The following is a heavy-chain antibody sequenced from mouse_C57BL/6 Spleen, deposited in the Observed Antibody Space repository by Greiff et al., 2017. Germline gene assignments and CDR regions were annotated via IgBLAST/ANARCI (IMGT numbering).Heavy chain of an antibody. Sequence: VQLQQPGAELVMPGASVKLSCKASGYTFTSYWMHWVKQRPGQGLEWIGEIDPSDSYTNYNQKFKGKSTLTVDKSSSTAYMQLSSLTSEDSAVYYCARGVTTGYYYAMDYWGQGTSVTVSS. V-gene: IGHV1-69*01. J-gene: IGHJ4*01. CDR3: ARGVTTGYYYAMDY. CDR2: IDPSDSYT. CDR1: GYTFTSYW. D-gene: IGHD2-2*01.